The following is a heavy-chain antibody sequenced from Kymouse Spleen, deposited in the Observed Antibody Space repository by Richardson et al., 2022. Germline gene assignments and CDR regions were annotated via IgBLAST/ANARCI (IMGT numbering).Heavy chain of an antibody. CDR1: GGSFSGYY. CDR3: ARAYSSSWLDY. Sequence: QVQLQQWGAGLLKPSETLSLTCAVYGGSFSGYYWSWIRQPPGKGLEWIGEINHSGSTNYNPSLKSRVTISVDTSKNQFSLKLSSVTAADTAVYYCARAYSSSWLDYWGQGTLVTVSS. J-gene: IGHJ4*02. CDR2: INHSGST. D-gene: IGHD6-13*01. V-gene: IGHV4-34*01.